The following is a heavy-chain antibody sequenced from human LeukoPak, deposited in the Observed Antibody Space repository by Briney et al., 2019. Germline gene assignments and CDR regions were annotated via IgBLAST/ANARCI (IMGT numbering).Heavy chain of an antibody. Sequence: PGGSLRLSCAASGFTFSNYGMHWVRQAPGKGLEWVALIRFDGTNKYYADSVKGRFTISRDNSKSTLYLQMNSLRAEDTAVYYCAKGLGEIGYSYGYWGQGTLVTVSS. CDR3: AKGLGEIGYSYGY. CDR2: IRFDGTNK. J-gene: IGHJ4*02. V-gene: IGHV3-30*02. CDR1: GFTFSNYG. D-gene: IGHD5-18*01.